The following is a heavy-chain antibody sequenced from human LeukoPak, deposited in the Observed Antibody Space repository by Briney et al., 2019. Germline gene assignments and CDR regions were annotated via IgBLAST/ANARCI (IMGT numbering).Heavy chain of an antibody. CDR1: GFTFSSYS. D-gene: IGHD6-19*01. Sequence: GGSLRLSCAASGFTFSSYSMNWVRQAPGKGLEWVSSISSSSSYIYYADSVKGRFTISRDNAKNSLYLQMNSLRAEDTAVYYCAREGCSSGWLPGYYFDYWGQGTLVTVSS. J-gene: IGHJ4*02. CDR2: ISSSSSYI. CDR3: AREGCSSGWLPGYYFDY. V-gene: IGHV3-21*01.